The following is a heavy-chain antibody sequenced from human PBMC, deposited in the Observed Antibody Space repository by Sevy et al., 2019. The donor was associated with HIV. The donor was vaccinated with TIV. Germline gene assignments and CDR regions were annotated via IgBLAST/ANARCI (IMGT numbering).Heavy chain of an antibody. CDR3: ASHDWGRGDF. V-gene: IGHV4-38-2*01. J-gene: IGHJ4*02. CDR2: IHYTGST. CDR1: GYSISSYYW. D-gene: IGHD7-27*01. Sequence: SETLSLTCVVSGYSISSYYWWDWFRRPPGKGLEWIGAIHYTGSTQYTPSLKSRVTVSADTSKNQFSLRLSSMTAADTAVYYCASHDWGRGDFWGQGTLVTVSS.